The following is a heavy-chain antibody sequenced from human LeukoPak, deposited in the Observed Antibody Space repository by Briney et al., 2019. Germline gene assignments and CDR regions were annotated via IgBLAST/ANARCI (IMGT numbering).Heavy chain of an antibody. CDR2: IIPIFGIA. V-gene: IGHV1-69*04. D-gene: IGHD2-2*01. J-gene: IGHJ6*02. CDR1: GGTFSSYA. Sequence: GASVKVSCKASGGTFSSYAISWVRQAPGQGLEWMGRIIPIFGIANYAQKFQGRVTITADKSTSTAYMELSSLRSEDTAVYYCASSAGTDRYCSSTSCSYYYYGMDAWGQGTTVTVSS. CDR3: ASSAGTDRYCSSTSCSYYYYGMDA.